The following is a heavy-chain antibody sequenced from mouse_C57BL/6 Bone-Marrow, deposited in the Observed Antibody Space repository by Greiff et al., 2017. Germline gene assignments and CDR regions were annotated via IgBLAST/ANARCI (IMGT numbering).Heavy chain of an antibody. CDR3: ARSCYYYGSCPWFAY. D-gene: IGHD1-1*01. CDR1: GYTFTSYW. J-gene: IGHJ3*01. Sequence: QVQLQQPGAELVMPGASVKLSCKASGYTFTSYWMHWVKQRPGQGLEWIGEIDPSDSYTNYNQKFKGKSTLTVDKSSSTAYMQLSSLTSEDAAVYYCARSCYYYGSCPWFAYWGQGTLVTVSA. CDR2: IDPSDSYT. V-gene: IGHV1-69*01.